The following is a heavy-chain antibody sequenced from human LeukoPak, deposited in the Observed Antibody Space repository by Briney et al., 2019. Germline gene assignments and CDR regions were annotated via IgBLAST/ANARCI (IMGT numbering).Heavy chain of an antibody. V-gene: IGHV3-7*01. CDR1: GSTFSNYW. D-gene: IGHD6-13*01. Sequence: GGSLRLSCESSGSTFSNYWMGWVRQAPGKGLEWVANIKQDGSEKDYVDSVEGRFTISRDNAKSSLYLQMNSLRPQDTAVYYCAREISSWFRTEGRFDPWGQGTLVAVSS. CDR2: IKQDGSEK. CDR3: AREISSWFRTEGRFDP. J-gene: IGHJ5*02.